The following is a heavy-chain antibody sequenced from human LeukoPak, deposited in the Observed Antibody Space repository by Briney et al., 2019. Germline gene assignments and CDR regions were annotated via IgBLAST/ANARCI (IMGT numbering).Heavy chain of an antibody. J-gene: IGHJ3*02. CDR1: GGSISSGGYS. V-gene: IGHV4-30-2*01. CDR3: ARAGIAVANAFDI. CDR2: IYHSGST. D-gene: IGHD6-19*01. Sequence: PSQTLSLTCAVSGGSISSGGYSWSWIRQPPGKGLEWIGYIYHSGSTYYNPSLKSRVTISVDRSKNQFPLKLSSVTAADTAVYCCARAGIAVANAFDIWGQGTMVTVSS.